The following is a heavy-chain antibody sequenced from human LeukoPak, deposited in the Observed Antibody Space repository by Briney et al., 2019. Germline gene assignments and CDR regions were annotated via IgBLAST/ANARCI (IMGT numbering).Heavy chain of an antibody. CDR1: GFTFDDYG. CDR2: INWYGGST. J-gene: IGHJ4*02. CDR3: ARGIGYSYGYSPFDY. V-gene: IGHV3-20*04. Sequence: PGGSLRLSCAASGFTFDDYGMSWVRQAPGKGLEWVSGINWYGGSTGYADSVKGRFTISRDNAKNSLYLQMNSLRAEDTALYYCARGIGYSYGYSPFDYWGQGTLVTVSS. D-gene: IGHD5-18*01.